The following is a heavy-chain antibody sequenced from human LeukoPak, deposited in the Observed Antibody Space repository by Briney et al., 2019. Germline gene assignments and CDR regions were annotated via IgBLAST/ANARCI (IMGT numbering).Heavy chain of an antibody. CDR1: GFTSSSYW. V-gene: IGHV3-7*01. J-gene: IGHJ4*02. CDR2: IKQDGSEK. Sequence: GGSLRLSCAASGFTSSSYWMSWVRQAPGKGLEWVANIKQDGSEKYYVDSVKGRFTISRDNAKNSLYLQMNSLRAEDTAVYYCARDPPKVAWGQGTLVTVSS. CDR3: ARDPPKVA.